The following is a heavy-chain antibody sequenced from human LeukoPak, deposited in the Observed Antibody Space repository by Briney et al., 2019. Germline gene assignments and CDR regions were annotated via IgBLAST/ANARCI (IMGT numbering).Heavy chain of an antibody. CDR2: INWNGDTT. J-gene: IGHJ4*02. CDR1: GFPFQDSG. CDR3: ARQTRGYAYYFDY. Sequence: GGSLRLSCAASGFPFQDSGLSWVRQAPGKGLEWISGINWNGDTTVYADSVKGRFTISRDNAKNSLYLQMNSLRADDTAFYYCARQTRGYAYYFDYWGQGTLVTVSS. V-gene: IGHV3-20*04. D-gene: IGHD2-2*01.